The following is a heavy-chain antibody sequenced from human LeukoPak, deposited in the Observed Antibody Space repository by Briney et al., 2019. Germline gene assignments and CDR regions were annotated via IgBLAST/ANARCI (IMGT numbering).Heavy chain of an antibody. D-gene: IGHD3-9*01. Sequence: GGSLRLSCAASGFTFSTYWLSWVRHAPGKGLEWVANIKQDGREKYYVDSVKGRFTISRDNAKNSLYLQMNSLRAEDTAVYYCARVEDYDILTGLDYWGQGTLVTVSS. V-gene: IGHV3-7*01. CDR1: GFTFSTYW. CDR2: IKQDGREK. J-gene: IGHJ4*02. CDR3: ARVEDYDILTGLDY.